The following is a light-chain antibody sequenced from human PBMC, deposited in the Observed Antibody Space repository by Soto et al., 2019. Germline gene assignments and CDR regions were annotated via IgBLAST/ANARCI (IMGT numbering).Light chain of an antibody. J-gene: IGKJ4*01. Sequence: EGEITHGTATWSETPGVSATLSCMASQSVSSNLAWYQQKPGQAPGLLIYDTSTRASGVPDRFSCIGSGTEFTLTPSCRDSEYFAVYYCEHPGSSPRRVAEGTKVDIK. V-gene: IGKV3D-15*01. CDR2: DTS. CDR3: EHPGSSPRR. CDR1: QSVSSN.